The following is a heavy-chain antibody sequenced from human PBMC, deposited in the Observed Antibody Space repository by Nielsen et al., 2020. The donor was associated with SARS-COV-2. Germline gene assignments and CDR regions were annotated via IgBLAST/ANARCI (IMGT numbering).Heavy chain of an antibody. CDR3: ARRNILDY. V-gene: IGHV3-74*01. Sequence: GESLKISCAASGFGLSNYWMYWVRQSPEKGLMWVAHIDYEGSLTSYADSVKDRFTISRDNAKNIVYLRMNSLRVEDTAVYYCARRNILDYWGQGTLVTVSS. CDR2: IDYEGSLT. D-gene: IGHD3-9*01. J-gene: IGHJ4*02. CDR1: GFGLSNYW.